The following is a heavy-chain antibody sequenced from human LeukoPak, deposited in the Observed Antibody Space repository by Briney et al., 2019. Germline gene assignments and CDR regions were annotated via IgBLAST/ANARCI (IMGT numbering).Heavy chain of an antibody. V-gene: IGHV5-51*01. CDR2: IYPGDSDT. D-gene: IGHD2-21*02. J-gene: IGHJ5*01. CDR3: GRLPYCGGDCYPNWFDS. Sequence: GESLKISCKGSGCRFSSDWMGWVRQKPWKGLEWMGFIYPGDSDTRYSPSFQDQVTISADKSITTAYLHWSSLRASDTAMYYCGRLPYCGGDCYPNWFDSWGQGTLVTVSS. CDR1: GCRFSSDW.